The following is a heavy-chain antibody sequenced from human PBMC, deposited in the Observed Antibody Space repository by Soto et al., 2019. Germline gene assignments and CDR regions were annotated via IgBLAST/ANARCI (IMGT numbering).Heavy chain of an antibody. Sequence: PGGSLRLSCVASGFSFSDYTMTWVRQAPGKGLEWVSSISSSSSYIYYADSVKGRFTISRDNAKNSLYLQMNSLRAEDTAVYYCARVFGGLYYFDYWGQGTLVTVSS. CDR3: ARVFGGLYYFDY. CDR2: ISSSSSYI. D-gene: IGHD3-16*01. J-gene: IGHJ4*02. CDR1: GFSFSDYT. V-gene: IGHV3-21*01.